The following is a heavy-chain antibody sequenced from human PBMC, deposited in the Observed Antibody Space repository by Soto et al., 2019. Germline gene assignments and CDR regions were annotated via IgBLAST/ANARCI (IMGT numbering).Heavy chain of an antibody. CDR2: ISGSGGST. D-gene: IGHD3-10*01. V-gene: IGHV3-23*01. CDR1: GFTFSSYP. Sequence: GGSLRLSWAASGFTFSSYPMSWGRQAPGKGLEWVSAISGSGGSTYYADSVNGRFTISRDNSKNTLYLQMNSLRAEDTAVYYCATPYYYGSGSYCYWGQGTLVTVSS. CDR3: ATPYYYGSGSYCY. J-gene: IGHJ4*02.